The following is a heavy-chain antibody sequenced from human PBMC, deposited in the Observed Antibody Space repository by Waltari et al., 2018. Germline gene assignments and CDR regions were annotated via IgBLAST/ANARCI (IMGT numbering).Heavy chain of an antibody. CDR2: INHSGST. D-gene: IGHD2-21*02. J-gene: IGHJ3*02. CDR1: GGSFSGYY. Sequence: QVQLQQWGAGLLKPSETLSLTCAVYGGSFSGYYWSWIRPPPGKGLEWIGEINHSGSTNYNPSLKSRVTISVDTSKNQFSLKLSSVTAADTAVYYCARGAMVVTPTMAFDIWGQGTMVTVSS. CDR3: ARGAMVVTPTMAFDI. V-gene: IGHV4-34*01.